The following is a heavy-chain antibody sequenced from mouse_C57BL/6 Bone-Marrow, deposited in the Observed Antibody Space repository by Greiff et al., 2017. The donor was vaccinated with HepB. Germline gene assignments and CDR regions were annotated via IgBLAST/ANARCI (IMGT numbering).Heavy chain of an antibody. V-gene: IGHV1-52*01. CDR2: IDPSDSET. J-gene: IGHJ2*01. D-gene: IGHD1-1*01. CDR3: ARERGITTVVESLYYFDY. CDR1: GYTFTSYW. Sequence: QVQLKQPGAELVRPGSSVKLSCKASGYTFTSYWMHWVKQRPIQGLEWIGNIDPSDSETHYNQKSKDKATLTVDKSSSTAYMQLSSLTSEDSAVYYCARERGITTVVESLYYFDYWGQGTTLTVSS.